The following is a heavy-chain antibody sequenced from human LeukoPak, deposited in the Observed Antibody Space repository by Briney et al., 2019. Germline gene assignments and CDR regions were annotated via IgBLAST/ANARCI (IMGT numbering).Heavy chain of an antibody. CDR2: ITPYNNNA. CDR1: GYTITSYG. J-gene: IGHJ3*02. D-gene: IGHD5-18*01. CDR3: ARDLIYDNTGSARDTNDAFDI. V-gene: IGHV1-18*04. Sequence: ASVKVSCKASGYTITSYGINWVRQAPGQGLEWMGWITPYNNNAKYAQKFQGRVTMTTDTSTDIAYMDLRSLGSDDTAMYYCARDLIYDNTGSARDTNDAFDIWGQGTMLIVSS.